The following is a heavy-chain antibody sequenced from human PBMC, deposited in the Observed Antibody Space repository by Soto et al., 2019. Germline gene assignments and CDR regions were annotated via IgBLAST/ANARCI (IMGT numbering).Heavy chain of an antibody. CDR1: GYSFTNYW. Sequence: GESLKISCKGSGYSFTNYWIGWVRQMPGKGLEWMGIIYPGDSYINYSPSFQGHVTISADKSISTAYLQWSSLKASDTAMYYCARLQAAAGDNDLTFDYWGQGTLVTVSS. CDR2: IYPGDSYI. CDR3: ARLQAAAGDNDLTFDY. D-gene: IGHD6-13*01. J-gene: IGHJ4*02. V-gene: IGHV5-51*01.